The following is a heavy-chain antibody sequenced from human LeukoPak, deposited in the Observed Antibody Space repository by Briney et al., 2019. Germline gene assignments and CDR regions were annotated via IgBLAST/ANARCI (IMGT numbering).Heavy chain of an antibody. Sequence: PGGSLRLSCAASGFTFNTYWMSWVPQAPGKGLEWVANIKQDGSEKYYVDSVTGRFTISRDNAKNSLYLQMNSLRAEDTALYYCARNGALGVRYCGPFDYWGQGTLVTVSS. CDR2: IKQDGSEK. CDR1: GFTFNTYW. D-gene: IGHD2-21*01. V-gene: IGHV3-7*01. J-gene: IGHJ4*02. CDR3: ARNGALGVRYCGPFDY.